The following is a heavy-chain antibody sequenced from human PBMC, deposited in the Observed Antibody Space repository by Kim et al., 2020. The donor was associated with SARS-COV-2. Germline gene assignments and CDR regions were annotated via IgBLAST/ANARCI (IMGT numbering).Heavy chain of an antibody. CDR1: GFTFSSFA. J-gene: IGHJ4*02. CDR3: VKESAAPSLFDY. Sequence: GGSLRLSCSASGFTFSSFAMHWVLRTPGKGLEHISTIGSHGDKTYYANSMKGRCTISRDNSKNTLYLQLISLRTEDTAVYYCVKESAAPSLFDYWCQGTL. CDR2: IGSHGDKT. V-gene: IGHV3-64D*06.